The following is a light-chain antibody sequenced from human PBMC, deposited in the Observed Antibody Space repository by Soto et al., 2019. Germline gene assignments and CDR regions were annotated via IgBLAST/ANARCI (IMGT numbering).Light chain of an antibody. CDR2: LAS. J-gene: IGKJ2*01. Sequence: EIVMTQSPATLSVSPGERATLSCRASQSVSPNLAWYQQSPGQAPRLLISLASIRATGIPARFSGSGSGTEFTLTISSLQSDDFATYYCQQYDDWPFTFCQGTNLDIK. CDR1: QSVSPN. CDR3: QQYDDWPFT. V-gene: IGKV3D-15*01.